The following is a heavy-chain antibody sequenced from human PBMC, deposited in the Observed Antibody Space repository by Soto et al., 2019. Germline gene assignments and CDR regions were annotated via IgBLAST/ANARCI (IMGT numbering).Heavy chain of an antibody. V-gene: IGHV1-58*01. Sequence: ASVKVSCKASGFTFSSSAVQCVRQARGQPLEWIGWIVLGNGNTNYAQKFQQRVTITRDMSTSTAYMEVRSLTSEDTAVYYCATRIGNIGWYWLDTWGQGTLVTVSS. CDR2: IVLGNGNT. J-gene: IGHJ5*02. CDR3: ATRIGNIGWYWLDT. D-gene: IGHD6-19*01. CDR1: GFTFSSSA.